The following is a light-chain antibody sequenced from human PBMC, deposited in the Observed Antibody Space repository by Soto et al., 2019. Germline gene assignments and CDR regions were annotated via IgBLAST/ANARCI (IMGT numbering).Light chain of an antibody. CDR3: QQENTSPRP. Sequence: EIVLTQSPGTLSLYPGERATLSCRACQSVCSNLLAWSQQKGGQAPSLLIYGASNRAPGIPDRVSGSGSGTRLYLTISRLESEHGAVYYCQQENTSPRPLGQGTKVE. CDR1: QSVCSNL. J-gene: IGKJ1*01. CDR2: GAS. V-gene: IGKV3-20*01.